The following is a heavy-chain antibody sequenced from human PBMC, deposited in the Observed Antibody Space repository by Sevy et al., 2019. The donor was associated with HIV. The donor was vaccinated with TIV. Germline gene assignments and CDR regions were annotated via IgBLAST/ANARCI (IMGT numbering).Heavy chain of an antibody. D-gene: IGHD3-10*01. Sequence: GGSLRLSCAASGLNVSDYFMSWIRQAPGKRPEWVSYISSSGTIIYYADSVKGRFTISRDNAKNSLYLQMNSLRAEDTAIYYCARDLASGSFFSLYFDYWGQGTLVTVS. CDR1: GLNVSDYF. CDR2: ISSSGTII. CDR3: ARDLASGSFFSLYFDY. V-gene: IGHV3-11*01. J-gene: IGHJ4*02.